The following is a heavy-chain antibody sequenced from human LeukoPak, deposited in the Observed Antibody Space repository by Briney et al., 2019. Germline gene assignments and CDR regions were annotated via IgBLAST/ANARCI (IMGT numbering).Heavy chain of an antibody. J-gene: IGHJ4*02. Sequence: GRSLRLSCAASGFSFSTFAMHWVRQAPGKGLEYVSGISTNGGTTYYAKSVKGRFTISRDNSKNTLFLQMGSLRTEDMAVYYCARDSDYGDYFFDYWGQGTLVAVSS. CDR1: GFSFSTFA. CDR3: ARDSDYGDYFFDY. D-gene: IGHD4-17*01. V-gene: IGHV3-64*01. CDR2: ISTNGGTT.